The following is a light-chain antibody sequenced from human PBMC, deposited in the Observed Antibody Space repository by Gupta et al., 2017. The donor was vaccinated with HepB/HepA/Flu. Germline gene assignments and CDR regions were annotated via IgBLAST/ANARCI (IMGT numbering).Light chain of an antibody. J-gene: IGKJ4*01. V-gene: IGKV1-5*03. CDR2: KAS. CDR1: QAIGDW. Sequence: DIQMSQSPSTLSASVGDRVTITCRASQAIGDWLAWYQQKLGKDPKLLIYKASTLQGGVPWRFSGSGSGTEFTLTISSLQPDDFATYYSQQYESFPLTFGGGTKVELK. CDR3: QQYESFPLT.